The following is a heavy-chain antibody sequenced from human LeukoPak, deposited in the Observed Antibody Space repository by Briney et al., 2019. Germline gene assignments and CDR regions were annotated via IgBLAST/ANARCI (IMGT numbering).Heavy chain of an antibody. CDR1: GFTFSSYA. D-gene: IGHD3-16*01. J-gene: IGHJ5*02. CDR2: ISYDGSNK. Sequence: PGRSLRLSCAASGFTFSSYAMHWVRQAPGKGLEWVAAISYDGSNKNRGDSVKGRFAISRDNSKDTLYLQMNSLRVEDTAVYYCARVGLARRLYNWFDPWGQGTLVTVSS. V-gene: IGHV3-30*01. CDR3: ARVGLARRLYNWFDP.